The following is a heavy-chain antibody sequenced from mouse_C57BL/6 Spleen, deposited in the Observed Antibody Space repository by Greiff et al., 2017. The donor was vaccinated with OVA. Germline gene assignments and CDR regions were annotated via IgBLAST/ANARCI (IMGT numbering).Heavy chain of an antibody. CDR3: ARAYYGYDPY. D-gene: IGHD2-2*01. Sequence: EVKLVESGGGLVKPGGSLTLSCAASGFTFRDYGMHWVRQAPEKGLEWVAYISSGSSTIYYADTVTGRFTISRDNAKNTLFLQMTSLRSEDTAMYYCARAYYGYDPYWGQGTTLTVSS. J-gene: IGHJ2*01. CDR2: ISSGSSTI. V-gene: IGHV5-17*01. CDR1: GFTFRDYG.